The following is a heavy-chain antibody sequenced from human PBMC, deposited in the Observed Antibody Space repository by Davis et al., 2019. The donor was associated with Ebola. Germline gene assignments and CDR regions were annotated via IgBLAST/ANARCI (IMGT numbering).Heavy chain of an antibody. CDR2: INRSGGT. D-gene: IGHD6-13*01. V-gene: IGHV4-34*01. J-gene: IGHJ6*03. Sequence: SETLSLTCSVHGGPFNGYDWGWIRQTPGEGLEWIGEINRSGGTNYNPSLKSRVTISVDTSKNEISLKLSSVTAADTAIYYCARGVSRGSSWYSYYYYYMDVWGKGTTVTVSS. CDR1: GGPFNGYD. CDR3: ARGVSRGSSWYSYYYYYMDV.